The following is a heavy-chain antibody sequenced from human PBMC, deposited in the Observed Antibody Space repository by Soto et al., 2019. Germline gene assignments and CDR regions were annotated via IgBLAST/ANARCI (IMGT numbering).Heavy chain of an antibody. Sequence: SETLSLTCAVYGGSFSGYYWSWIRQPPGKGLEWIGEINHSGSTNYNPSLKSRVTISVDTSKNQFSLKLSSVTAADTAVYYCARGYGDYFFFDYYYMDVWGKGTTVTVSS. J-gene: IGHJ6*03. CDR1: GGSFSGYY. CDR2: INHSGST. V-gene: IGHV4-34*01. D-gene: IGHD4-17*01. CDR3: ARGYGDYFFFDYYYMDV.